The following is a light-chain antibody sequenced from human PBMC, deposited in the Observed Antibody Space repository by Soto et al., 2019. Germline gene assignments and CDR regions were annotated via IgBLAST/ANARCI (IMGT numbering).Light chain of an antibody. V-gene: IGKV3-15*01. J-gene: IGKJ5*01. Sequence: EIVMTQSPATLSVSPWERATLSCRASQSVSNNLAWYQQNPGQAPRLLIYGASTRATGIPARFSGSGSGTEFTLTISGLQSEDFAVYYCQQYNNWPPITFGQGTRLEIK. CDR1: QSVSNN. CDR3: QQYNNWPPIT. CDR2: GAS.